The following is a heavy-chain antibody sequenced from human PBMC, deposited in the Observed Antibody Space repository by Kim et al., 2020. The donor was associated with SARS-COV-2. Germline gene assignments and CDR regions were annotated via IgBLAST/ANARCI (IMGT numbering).Heavy chain of an antibody. J-gene: IGHJ6*03. CDR1: GGSISSYY. D-gene: IGHD2-8*01. Sequence: SETLSLTCTVSGGSISSYYWSWIRQPAGKGLEWIGRIYTSGSTNYNPSLKSRVTMSVDTSKNQFSLKLSSVTAADTAVYYCARILGYCTNGVCKKGHYYYYMDVWGKGTTVTVSS. CDR2: IYTSGST. CDR3: ARILGYCTNGVCKKGHYYYYMDV. V-gene: IGHV4-4*07.